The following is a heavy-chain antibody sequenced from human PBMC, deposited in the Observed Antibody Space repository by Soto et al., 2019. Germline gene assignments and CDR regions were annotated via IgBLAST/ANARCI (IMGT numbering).Heavy chain of an antibody. Sequence: QVQLVESGGGVVQPGRSLRLSCAASGFTFSSYGMHWVRQAPGKGLEWVAVISYDGSNKYYADSVKGRFTISRDNSKNTLYLQMNSLRAEDMAVYYCAKDGRGPYSSSWYDWFDPWGQGTLVTVSS. J-gene: IGHJ5*02. CDR3: AKDGRGPYSSSWYDWFDP. CDR2: ISYDGSNK. V-gene: IGHV3-30*18. CDR1: GFTFSSYG. D-gene: IGHD6-13*01.